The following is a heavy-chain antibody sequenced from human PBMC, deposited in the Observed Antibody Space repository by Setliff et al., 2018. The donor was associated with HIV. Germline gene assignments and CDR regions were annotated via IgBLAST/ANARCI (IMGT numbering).Heavy chain of an antibody. CDR1: GDSISSDAYY. Sequence: SETLSLTCTVSGDSISSDAYYWSWIRQHPEKGLEWVGYISYSGGSYYNPSLKSRVTMSVDTSKNQFSLKLSSVTAADTAVYYCAREGARHYGSGRYHSWFDPWGQGTQVTVSS. J-gene: IGHJ5*02. CDR3: AREGARHYGSGRYHSWFDP. V-gene: IGHV4-31*03. CDR2: ISYSGGS. D-gene: IGHD3-10*01.